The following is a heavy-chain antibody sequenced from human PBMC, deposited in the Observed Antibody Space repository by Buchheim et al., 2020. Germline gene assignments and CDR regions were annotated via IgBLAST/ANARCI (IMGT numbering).Heavy chain of an antibody. V-gene: IGHV1-2*06. CDR1: GYTFTNYY. Sequence: QVQLVQSGSEVKMPGASVKVSCKASGYTFTNYYMHWVRQAPGQGLEWMGRINPNSGGTKYPQRFQDRVTMTRDTSISTAYIELSRLRSDDTAVYYCARQERGDLGYWGQGTL. CDR2: INPNSGGT. D-gene: IGHD3-16*01. CDR3: ARQERGDLGY. J-gene: IGHJ4*02.